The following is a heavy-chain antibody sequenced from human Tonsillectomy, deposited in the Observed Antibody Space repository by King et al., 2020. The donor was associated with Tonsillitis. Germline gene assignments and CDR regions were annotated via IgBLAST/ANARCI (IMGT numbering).Heavy chain of an antibody. J-gene: IGHJ4*02. CDR2: VNSDESIS. D-gene: IGHD2-2*01. Sequence: EVQLVESGGGLVQPGGSLRLSCAASGFTFSNYWMHWVRQAPGKGLVWVPRVNSDESISDYADSVKGRFTISRDNAKNTLYLEMNSLRAEDTAVYYCSRPGGVYCSSTTCYDYFDYWGQGTLVTVSS. CDR3: SRPGGVYCSSTTCYDYFDY. V-gene: IGHV3-74*01. CDR1: GFTFSNYW.